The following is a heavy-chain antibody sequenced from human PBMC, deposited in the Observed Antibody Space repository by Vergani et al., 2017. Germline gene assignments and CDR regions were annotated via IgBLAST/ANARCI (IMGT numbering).Heavy chain of an antibody. Sequence: QVQLVESGGGVLQPGRSLRLSCAASGFTFSSYGMHWVRQAPGKGLEWVAVIWYDGSNKYYADSVKGRFTISRDNSKNTLYLQMNSLRAEDTAVYYCARDFGRGYSYGAFDYWGQGTLVTVSS. CDR1: GFTFSSYG. CDR3: ARDFGRGYSYGAFDY. J-gene: IGHJ4*02. D-gene: IGHD5-18*01. V-gene: IGHV3-33*01. CDR2: IWYDGSNK.